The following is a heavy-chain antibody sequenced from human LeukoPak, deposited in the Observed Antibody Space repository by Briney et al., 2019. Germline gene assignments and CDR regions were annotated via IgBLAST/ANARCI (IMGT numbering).Heavy chain of an antibody. Sequence: GGSLRLSCAASGFTFSSYAMSWVRQAPGKGLEWVSAISGSGGSTYYADSVKGRFTISRDNSKNTLYLQMNSLRAEDTAVYYCAKRPRNGSSWYWFGPWGQGTLVTVSS. CDR3: AKRPRNGSSWYWFGP. CDR2: ISGSGGST. V-gene: IGHV3-23*01. J-gene: IGHJ5*02. D-gene: IGHD6-13*01. CDR1: GFTFSSYA.